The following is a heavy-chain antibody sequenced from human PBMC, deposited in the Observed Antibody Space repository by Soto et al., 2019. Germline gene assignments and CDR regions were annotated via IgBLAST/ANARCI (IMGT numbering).Heavy chain of an antibody. D-gene: IGHD3-10*01. J-gene: IGHJ4*02. Sequence: GGSLRLSCTDSVFTLSHYDMRWLRQAPGEGLEWVAVISYGGSNKYYADSVKGRFTISRDNSKNTLYLQMKSLRVEDTAVYYCAKDNMIRGVIGGAYFDSWGPGTLVTVSS. CDR1: VFTLSHYD. CDR3: AKDNMIRGVIGGAYFDS. CDR2: ISYGGSNK. V-gene: IGHV3-30*18.